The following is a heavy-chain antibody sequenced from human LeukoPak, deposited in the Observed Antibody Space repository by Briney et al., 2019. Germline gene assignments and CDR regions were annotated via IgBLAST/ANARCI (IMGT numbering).Heavy chain of an antibody. D-gene: IGHD1-1*01. Sequence: WVRQSPGKGLGWVSEISGRGGSTNDADSVRGRFTVSRANSKDTLYLQMNSLRAEDAALYYCAKVASYSRAGRGGYYDYWGQGTLVSVSS. CDR2: ISGRGGST. V-gene: IGHV3-23*01. J-gene: IGHJ4*02. CDR3: AKVASYSRAGRGGYYDY.